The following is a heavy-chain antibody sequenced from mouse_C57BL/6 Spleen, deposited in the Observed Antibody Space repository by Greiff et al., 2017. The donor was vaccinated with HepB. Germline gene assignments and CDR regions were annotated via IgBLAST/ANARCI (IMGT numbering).Heavy chain of an antibody. CDR2: IYPRSGNT. D-gene: IGHD1-1*01. CDR1: GYTFTSYG. J-gene: IGHJ2*01. CDR3: ARGDYGSSYFDY. V-gene: IGHV1-81*01. Sequence: VQGVESGAELARPGASVKLSCKASGYTFTSYGISWVKQRTGQGLEWIGEIYPRSGNTYYNEKFKGKATLTADKSSSTAYMELRSLTSEDSAVYFCARGDYGSSYFDYWGQGTTLTVSS.